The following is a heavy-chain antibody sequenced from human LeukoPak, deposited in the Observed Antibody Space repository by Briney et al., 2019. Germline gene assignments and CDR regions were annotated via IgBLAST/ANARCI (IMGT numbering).Heavy chain of an antibody. V-gene: IGHV3-23*01. J-gene: IGHJ4*02. CDR2: ISGSGGST. D-gene: IGHD2-15*01. Sequence: GSLILSCAASGFTFSTYAMSWVRQAPGKGLEWVSAISGSGGSTYYADSVKGRFTISRDNSRKTLYLQMNSLRAEDTAVYYCAKDSHVVAATPYYFDDWGQGTLVTVSS. CDR3: AKDSHVVAATPYYFDD. CDR1: GFTFSTYA.